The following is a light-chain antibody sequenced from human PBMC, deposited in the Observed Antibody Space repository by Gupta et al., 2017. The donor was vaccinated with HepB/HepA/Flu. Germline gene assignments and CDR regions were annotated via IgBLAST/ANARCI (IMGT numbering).Light chain of an antibody. CDR3: AAWDTSLNVVV. V-gene: IGLV1-44*01. CDR2: YKE. CDR1: TSNVARNN. Sequence: SVLTPSPSVSGPPGPSVTLSCSGSTSNVARNNGNGDQQVPGTAPKRLIYYKEERTSGVPDRFSGSKSVTAASLAIRGLQAEDEADYYCAAWDTSLNVVVFGGGTKLTVL. J-gene: IGLJ2*01.